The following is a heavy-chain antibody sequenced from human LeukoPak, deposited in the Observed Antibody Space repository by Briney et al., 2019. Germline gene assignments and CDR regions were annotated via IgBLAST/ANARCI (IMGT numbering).Heavy chain of an antibody. D-gene: IGHD3-16*02. J-gene: IGHJ4*02. CDR2: ISDNGGST. CDR1: GFTFSSSA. V-gene: IGHV3-23*01. CDR3: AKTIVIPIALGAFDY. Sequence: GGPLRLSCAASGFTFSSSAMSWVRQAPGKGLEWVSTISDNGGSTYYADSVKGRFTISRDNSKNTLYLQMNSLRAEDTAIYYCAKTIVIPIALGAFDYWGQGTLVTVSS.